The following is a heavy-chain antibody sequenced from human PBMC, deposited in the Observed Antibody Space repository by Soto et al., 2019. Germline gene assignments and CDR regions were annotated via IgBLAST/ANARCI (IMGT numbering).Heavy chain of an antibody. J-gene: IGHJ4*02. CDR3: AKFPSPSSWYSFDY. V-gene: IGHV3-23*01. CDR1: GFTFSSYA. Sequence: EVQLLESGGGLVQPGGSLRLSCAASGFTFSSYAMSWVRQAPGKGLEWVSAISGSGGSTYYADSGKGRFTISRDTSKNTLYLQMNSLRAEDTAVYYCAKFPSPSSWYSFDYWGQGTLVTVSS. D-gene: IGHD6-13*01. CDR2: ISGSGGST.